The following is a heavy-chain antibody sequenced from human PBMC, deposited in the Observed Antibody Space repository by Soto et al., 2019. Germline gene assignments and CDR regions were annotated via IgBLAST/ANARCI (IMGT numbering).Heavy chain of an antibody. J-gene: IGHJ4*02. CDR2: ISLYNGNT. CDR1: DFSFTSHG. D-gene: IGHD2-2*01. Sequence: VASVKVSCKAYDFSFTSHGISWVRQAPGQGLEWMGWISLYNGNTNYAQQFQGRVTMTTDTSTSTAYMELRSLRSDDTAMYFCAIYHLELFSFDYWGQGTLVTVSS. CDR3: AIYHLELFSFDY. V-gene: IGHV1-18*04.